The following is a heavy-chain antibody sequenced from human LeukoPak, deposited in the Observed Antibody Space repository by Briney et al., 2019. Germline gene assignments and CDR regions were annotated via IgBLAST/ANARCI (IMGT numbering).Heavy chain of an antibody. CDR3: AKAPSYDSSGFGY. Sequence: GGSLRLSCAASGFTFSSYARSWVRQAPGKGLEWVSAISGSGGSTYYADSVKGRFTISRDNSKNTLYLQMNSLRAEDTAVYYCAKAPSYDSSGFGYWGQGTLVTVSS. CDR1: GFTFSSYA. CDR2: ISGSGGST. V-gene: IGHV3-23*01. J-gene: IGHJ4*02. D-gene: IGHD3-22*01.